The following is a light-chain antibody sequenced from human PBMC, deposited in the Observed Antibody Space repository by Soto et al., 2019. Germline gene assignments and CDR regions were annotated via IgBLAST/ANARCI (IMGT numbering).Light chain of an antibody. CDR2: DAS. CDR1: QSISNF. CDR3: HQRSNWPPFT. V-gene: IGKV3-11*01. J-gene: IGKJ4*01. Sequence: EIVLTQSPATLSLSPGERATLSCRASQSISNFLAWYQQKPGQAPRLLIYDASKRATAIPDRFIGSGSGTDFTLTISSLEPEDFAVYYCHQRSNWPPFTFGGGTKVEI.